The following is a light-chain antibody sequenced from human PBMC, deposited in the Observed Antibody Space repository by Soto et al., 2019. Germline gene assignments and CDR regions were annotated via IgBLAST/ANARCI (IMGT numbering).Light chain of an antibody. CDR3: QLSYSTTLT. Sequence: DIQMAQSPSSLSASVGDRITITCRASQSISNYLNWYEQKPGKAPDLLIYAASSLQSGVPSRFSGRGSGTDFTLTISSLQPEDFATYYCQLSYSTTLTFGGGTKVEIK. CDR1: QSISNY. V-gene: IGKV1-39*01. J-gene: IGKJ4*01. CDR2: AAS.